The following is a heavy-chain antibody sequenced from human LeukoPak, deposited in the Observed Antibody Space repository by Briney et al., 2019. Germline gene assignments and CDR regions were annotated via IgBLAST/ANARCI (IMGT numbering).Heavy chain of an antibody. CDR2: ISSSSSTL. Sequence: PGGSLRLSCAASGFTFSDYYMSWIRQVPGKGLEWVSYISSSSSTLSYADSVKGRFTISRDNAKNSLFLQMNSLRAEDTAVYYCVRDVTGWPNWFDSWGQGTLVTVSS. CDR1: GFTFSDYY. V-gene: IGHV3-11*01. CDR3: VRDVTGWPNWFDS. J-gene: IGHJ5*01. D-gene: IGHD2-21*02.